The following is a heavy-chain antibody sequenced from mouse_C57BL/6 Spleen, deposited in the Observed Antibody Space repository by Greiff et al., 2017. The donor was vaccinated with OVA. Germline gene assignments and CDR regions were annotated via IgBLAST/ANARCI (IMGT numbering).Heavy chain of an antibody. CDR2: IWSDGST. D-gene: IGHD2-4*01. Sequence: QVQLKQSGPGLVAPSQSLSITCTVSGFSLTSYGVHWVRQPPGKGLEWLVVIWSDGSTTYNSALKSRLSISKDNSKSQVFLKMNSLQTDDTAMYYCARDSLYYDYDGGFAYWGQGTLVTVSA. J-gene: IGHJ3*01. CDR1: GFSLTSYG. V-gene: IGHV2-6*03. CDR3: ARDSLYYDYDGGFAY.